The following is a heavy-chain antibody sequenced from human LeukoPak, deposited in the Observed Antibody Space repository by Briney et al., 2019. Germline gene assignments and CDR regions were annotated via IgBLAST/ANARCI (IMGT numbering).Heavy chain of an antibody. D-gene: IGHD6-6*01. CDR1: GFAFSSYG. J-gene: IGHJ4*02. CDR2: IWYDGSNK. V-gene: IGHV3-33*06. CDR3: AKGTYSSSPRDY. Sequence: PGGSLRLSCAASGFAFSSYGMHWVRQAPGKGLEWVALIWYDGSNKYYADSVKGRFTISRDSSKNTLYLEMSSLRAEDTAVYYCAKGTYSSSPRDYWGQGTLVTVSS.